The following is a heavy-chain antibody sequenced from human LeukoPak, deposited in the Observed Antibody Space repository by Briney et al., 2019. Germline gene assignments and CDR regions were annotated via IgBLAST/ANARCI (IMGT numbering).Heavy chain of an antibody. CDR1: GFTFSSYG. J-gene: IGHJ3*02. V-gene: IGHV3-33*06. D-gene: IGHD3-22*01. CDR3: AKDHCEYYYDSGGCYDAFGI. CDR2: IWYDGSNK. Sequence: GRSLRLSCAASGFTFSSYGMHWVRQAPGKGLEWVAVIWYDGSNKYYADSVKGRFTISRDNSKNTLYLQMNSLRAEDTAVYYCAKDHCEYYYDSGGCYDAFGIWGQGTMVTVSS.